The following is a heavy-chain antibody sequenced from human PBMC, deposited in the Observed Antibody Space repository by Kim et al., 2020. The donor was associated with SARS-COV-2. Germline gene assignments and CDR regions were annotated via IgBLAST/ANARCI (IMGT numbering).Heavy chain of an antibody. V-gene: IGHV3-23*01. CDR3: ARYSAGGGYFSFGI. CDR2: ITNSGSNT. CDR1: GFVFDNYA. D-gene: IGHD2-21*02. J-gene: IGHJ1*01. Sequence: GGSLRLSCAASGFVFDNYALTWVRQAPGKGLEWVSGITNSGSNTYSAESANGRFTISRDSSTSTPYQHMESLRAEDTALCYCARYSAGGGYFSFGIWGQGHLVTLPT.